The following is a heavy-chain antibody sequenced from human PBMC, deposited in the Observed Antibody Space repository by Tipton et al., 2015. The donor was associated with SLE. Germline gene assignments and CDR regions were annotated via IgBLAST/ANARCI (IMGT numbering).Heavy chain of an antibody. Sequence: SLRLSCAASGFTFSSYEMNWVRQAPGKGLEWVSAISGSGGSTYYADSVKGRFTISRDNSKNTPYLQMNSLRAEDTAVYYCAKDLSSSSAIAVVGVFDYWGQGTLVTVSS. V-gene: IGHV3-23*01. CDR2: ISGSGGST. J-gene: IGHJ4*02. CDR3: AKDLSSSSAIAVVGVFDY. CDR1: GFTFSSYE. D-gene: IGHD6-19*01.